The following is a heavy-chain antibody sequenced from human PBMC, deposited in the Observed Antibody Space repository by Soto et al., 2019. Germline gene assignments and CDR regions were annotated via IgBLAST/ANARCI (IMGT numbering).Heavy chain of an antibody. CDR3: ARSSFSYSSSSQVDY. CDR1: GYAFTDYY. D-gene: IGHD6-6*01. Sequence: ASVKVSCKASGYAFTDYYIHWVRRAPGQGLEWMGWINPNSGGTNYAQEFQGRVTMTRDRSISTAYMELSRLRSDDTAVYYCARSSFSYSSSSQVDYWGQGTLVTVSS. J-gene: IGHJ4*02. CDR2: INPNSGGT. V-gene: IGHV1-2*02.